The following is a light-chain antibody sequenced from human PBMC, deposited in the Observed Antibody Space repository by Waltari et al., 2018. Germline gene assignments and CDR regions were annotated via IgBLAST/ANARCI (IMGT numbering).Light chain of an antibody. V-gene: IGLV2-23*01. J-gene: IGLJ1*01. CDR3: CSYTGSSTSYG. CDR2: EAT. Sequence: QSALSQPASVSGSPGQSLTITCTGASTDLASYNLVAWYQHHPNRAPKLIIYEATKRPSGISHRFSGAKSGATASQRISGLQADDEADYYCCSYTGSSTSYGCGGGTKVTIL. CDR1: STDLASYNL.